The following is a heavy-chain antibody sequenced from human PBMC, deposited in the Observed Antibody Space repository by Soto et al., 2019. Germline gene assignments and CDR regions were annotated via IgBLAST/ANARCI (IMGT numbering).Heavy chain of an antibody. CDR2: INHSGST. D-gene: IGHD3-10*01. V-gene: IGHV4-34*01. CDR1: GGSFSGYY. CDR3: ARGTTMVRGVMKVRIHFDY. Sequence: SETLSLTCAVYGGSFSGYYWSWIRQPPGKGLEWIGEINHSGSTNYNPSLKSRVTISVDTSKNQFSLKLSSVTAADTAVYYCARGTTMVRGVMKVRIHFDYWGQGTLVTVSS. J-gene: IGHJ4*02.